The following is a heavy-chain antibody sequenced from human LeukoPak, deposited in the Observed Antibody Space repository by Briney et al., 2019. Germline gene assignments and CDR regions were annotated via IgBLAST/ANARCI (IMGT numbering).Heavy chain of an antibody. Sequence: SETLSLTCTVSGGSISSSSYYWSWIRQPPGKGLEWIGYIYYSGSTNYNPSLKSRVTISVDTSKNQFSLKLSSVTAADTAVYYCARATRGYYGSGSYETFDIWGQGTMVTVSS. CDR2: IYYSGST. CDR3: ARATRGYYGSGSYETFDI. J-gene: IGHJ3*02. CDR1: GGSISSSSYY. V-gene: IGHV4-61*01. D-gene: IGHD3-10*01.